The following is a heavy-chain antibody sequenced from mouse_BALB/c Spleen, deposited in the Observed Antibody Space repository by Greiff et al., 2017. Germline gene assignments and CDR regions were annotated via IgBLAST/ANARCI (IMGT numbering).Heavy chain of an antibody. V-gene: IGHV3-6*02. Sequence: EVQLVESGPGLVKPSQSLSLTCSVTGYSITSGYYWNWIRQFPGNKLEWMGYISYDGSNNYNPSLKNRISITRDTSKNQFFLKLNSVTTEDTATYYCARDGDRTTVVANPHFDYWGQGTTLTVSA. D-gene: IGHD1-1*01. CDR2: ISYDGSN. CDR3: ARDGDRTTVVANPHFDY. CDR1: GYSITSGYY. J-gene: IGHJ2*01.